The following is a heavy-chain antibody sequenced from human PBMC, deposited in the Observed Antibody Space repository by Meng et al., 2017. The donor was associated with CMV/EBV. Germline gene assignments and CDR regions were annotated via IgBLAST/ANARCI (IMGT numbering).Heavy chain of an antibody. V-gene: IGHV2-5*01. CDR3: AHRPPTHSSGWCVPH. D-gene: IGHD6-19*01. J-gene: IGHJ4*02. CDR2: TYCNDDQ. CDR1: GFSVSTSGVG. Sequence: SGPTLVQPTQILTQPCTFCGFSVSTSGVGVGWIRQPPGKDLEWLALTYCNDDQRYSPSLKSRLTITKDTAKNQVLLTMTTMVPVDTATYCCAHRPPTHSSGWCVPHWGQGTLVTVSS.